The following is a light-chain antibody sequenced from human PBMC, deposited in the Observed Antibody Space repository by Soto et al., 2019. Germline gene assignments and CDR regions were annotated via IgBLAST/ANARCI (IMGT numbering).Light chain of an antibody. CDR1: QTISSTY. CDR3: QQYGDSPRT. J-gene: IGKJ2*01. Sequence: EIVLTQSPGTLSLSPGERATLSCRASQTISSTYLAWYQQKPGQAPRLLIYGTSTRATAIPDRFSGSGSGTDFTLTISRLESEDFAVYYCQQYGDSPRTFGQGTKLEIK. CDR2: GTS. V-gene: IGKV3-20*01.